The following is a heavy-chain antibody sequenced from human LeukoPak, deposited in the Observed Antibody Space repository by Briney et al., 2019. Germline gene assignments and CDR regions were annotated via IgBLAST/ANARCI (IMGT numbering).Heavy chain of an antibody. D-gene: IGHD3-3*01. CDR1: GGTSSSYA. CDR3: AMNDYDFWSGYGGYYMDV. J-gene: IGHJ6*03. CDR2: IIPIFGTA. V-gene: IGHV1-69*05. Sequence: SVKVSCKASGGTSSSYAISWVRQAPGQGLEWMGGIIPIFGTANYAQKFQGRVTITTDESTSTAYMELSSLRSEDTAVYYCAMNDYDFWSGYGGYYMDVWGKGTTVTVSS.